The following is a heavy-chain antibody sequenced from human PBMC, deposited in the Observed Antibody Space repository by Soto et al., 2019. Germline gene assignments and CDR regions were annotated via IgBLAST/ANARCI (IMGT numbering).Heavy chain of an antibody. J-gene: IGHJ4*02. CDR1: GFTFSSYG. CDR3: ARDDLRYCSGGSCYHGY. D-gene: IGHD2-15*01. CDR2: IWYDGSNK. Sequence: WGSLRLSCAASGFTFSSYGMHWVRQAPGKGLEWVAVIWYDGSNKYYADSVKGRFTISRDNSKNTLYLQMNSLRAEDTAVYYCARDDLRYCSGGSCYHGYWGQGTLVTVSS. V-gene: IGHV3-33*01.